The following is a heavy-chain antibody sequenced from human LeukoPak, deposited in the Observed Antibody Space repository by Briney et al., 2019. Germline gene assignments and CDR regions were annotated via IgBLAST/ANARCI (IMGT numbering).Heavy chain of an antibody. V-gene: IGHV3-23*01. CDR1: GFTFTSYA. J-gene: IGHJ6*02. CDR2: ISTGGIT. D-gene: IGHD2-21*01. CDR3: ARAPDSTGGMDV. Sequence: AGGSLRLSCAASGFTFTSYAMTWVRQAPGKGLEWVSSISTGGITYYADSVKGRFTISRDNSKSTLWLQMNSLRAEDTAVYYCARAPDSTGGMDVWGQGTTVTVSS.